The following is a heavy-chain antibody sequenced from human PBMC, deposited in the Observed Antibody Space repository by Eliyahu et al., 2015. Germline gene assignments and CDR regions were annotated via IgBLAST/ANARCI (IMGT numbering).Heavy chain of an antibody. V-gene: IGHV3-23*01. J-gene: IGHJ4*02. D-gene: IGHD2-15*01. CDR3: AKGGVVVSFYDY. Sequence: GSTYYADSVKGRFTISRDNSKNTLYLQMNSLRAEDTAVYYCAKGGVVVSFYDYWGQGTLVTVSS. CDR2: GST.